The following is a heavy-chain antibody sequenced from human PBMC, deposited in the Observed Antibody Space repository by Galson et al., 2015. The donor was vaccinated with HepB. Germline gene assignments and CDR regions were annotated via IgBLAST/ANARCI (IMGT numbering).Heavy chain of an antibody. V-gene: IGHV3-23*01. J-gene: IGHJ3*02. CDR2: ISGRGVTT. D-gene: IGHD6-19*01. CDR1: GFSFSNCA. Sequence: SLRLSCAASGFSFSNCAMTWVRQPPGKGLQWVATISGRGVTTFDADSVKGQFTISRDNSKNTLYLEMNNLRADDTAVYFCAKSKDSGWSYNAFDIWGQGTMVTVSS. CDR3: AKSKDSGWSYNAFDI.